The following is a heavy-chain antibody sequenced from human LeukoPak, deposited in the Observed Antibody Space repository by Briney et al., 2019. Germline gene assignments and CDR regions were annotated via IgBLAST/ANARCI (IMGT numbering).Heavy chain of an antibody. CDR1: GFTFSSYG. CDR2: ISYDGSNK. Sequence: GGSPRLSCAASGFTFSSYGMHWVRQAPGKGLEWVAVISYDGSNKYYADSVKGRFTISRDNSKNTLYLQMNSLRAEDTAVYYCAKDSSGWYNYFDYWGQGTLVTVSS. CDR3: AKDSSGWYNYFDY. D-gene: IGHD6-19*01. J-gene: IGHJ4*02. V-gene: IGHV3-30*18.